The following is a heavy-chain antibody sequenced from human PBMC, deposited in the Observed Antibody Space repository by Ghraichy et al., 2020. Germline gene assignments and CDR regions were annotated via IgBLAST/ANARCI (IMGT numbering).Heavy chain of an antibody. CDR3: AKDGLTSGAFHI. Sequence: SQTLSLTCAVSGGSISSGNWYNWVRQPPGKGLEWIGEIFHSGTVHYNTSLKSRVTISVDTSANQVSLKLSSVTAADTAVYYCAKDGLTSGAFHIWGQGTKVTVSS. CDR1: GGSISSGNW. D-gene: IGHD2-2*01. J-gene: IGHJ3*02. CDR2: IFHSGTV. V-gene: IGHV4-4*02.